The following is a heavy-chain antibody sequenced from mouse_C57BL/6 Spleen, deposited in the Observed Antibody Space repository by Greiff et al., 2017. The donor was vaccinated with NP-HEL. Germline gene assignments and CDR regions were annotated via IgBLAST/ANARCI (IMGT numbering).Heavy chain of an antibody. Sequence: VKLQQPGAELVRPGSSVKLSCKASGYTFTSYWMHWVKQRPIQGLEWIGNIDPSDSETHYNQKFKDKATLTVDKSSSTAYMQLSSLTSEDSAVYYCARGLDYYGSSSWYFDVWGTGTTVTVSS. J-gene: IGHJ1*03. V-gene: IGHV1-52*01. CDR2: IDPSDSET. CDR3: ARGLDYYGSSSWYFDV. D-gene: IGHD1-1*01. CDR1: GYTFTSYW.